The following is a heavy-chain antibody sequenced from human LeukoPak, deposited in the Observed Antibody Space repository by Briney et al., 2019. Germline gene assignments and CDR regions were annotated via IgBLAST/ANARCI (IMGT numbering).Heavy chain of an antibody. CDR1: GFSISSSNYY. CDR2: KHHTGTV. J-gene: IGHJ5*02. Sequence: SETLSLTCNVSGFSISSSNYYWCWVRQAPGEGLHWIACKHHTGTVYSTPSLKSRVAMSVDTSKNQFSLRLTSVTAADTAVYYCVRRGVNRSGPGREYTWFDPWGQGTLVTVSS. D-gene: IGHD3-10*01. CDR3: VRRGVNRSGPGREYTWFDP. V-gene: IGHV4-38-2*02.